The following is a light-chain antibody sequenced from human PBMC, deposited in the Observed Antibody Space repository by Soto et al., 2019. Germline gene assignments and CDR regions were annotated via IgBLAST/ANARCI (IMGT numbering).Light chain of an antibody. CDR3: SSYAGTNNYVV. CDR2: EVT. J-gene: IGLJ2*01. Sequence: QSALTQPPSASGSPGQSVTISCTGTTIDVGAYNYVSWYQQHPGKAPKLIIYEVTKRPSGVPDRFSGSKSGNTASLTVSGLLAEDDADYYCSSYAGTNNYVVFGGGTKLTVL. V-gene: IGLV2-8*01. CDR1: TIDVGAYNY.